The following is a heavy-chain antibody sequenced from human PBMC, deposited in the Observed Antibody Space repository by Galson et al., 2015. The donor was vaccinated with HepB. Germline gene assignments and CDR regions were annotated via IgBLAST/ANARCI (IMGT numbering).Heavy chain of an antibody. J-gene: IGHJ6*02. Sequence: SCKASGYTFIDYDISWVRQATGQGLEWMGWMNPYSGSTGYAQNFQGRVTMTRDTAIGTAYMELSSLRSEDTAVYYCARGWGDYGDYISYGMDVWGQGTTVTVFS. CDR1: GYTFIDYD. D-gene: IGHD4-17*01. CDR2: MNPYSGST. V-gene: IGHV1-8*01. CDR3: ARGWGDYGDYISYGMDV.